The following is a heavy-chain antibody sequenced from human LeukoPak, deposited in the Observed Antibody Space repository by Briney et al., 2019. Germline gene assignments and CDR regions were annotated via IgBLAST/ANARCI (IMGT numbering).Heavy chain of an antibody. Sequence: GASVKVSCKASGYTFTSYYMHWVRQAPGQGLEWMGIINPSGGSTSYAQKFQGRVTMTRDTSTSTVYMELSSLRSEDTAVYYCARGTYYDFWSGYPRGRFDPWGQGTLVTVSS. CDR2: INPSGGST. D-gene: IGHD3-3*01. V-gene: IGHV1-46*01. J-gene: IGHJ5*02. CDR1: GYTFTSYY. CDR3: ARGTYYDFWSGYPRGRFDP.